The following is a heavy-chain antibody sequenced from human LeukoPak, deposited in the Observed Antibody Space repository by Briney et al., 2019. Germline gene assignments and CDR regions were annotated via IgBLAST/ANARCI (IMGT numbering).Heavy chain of an antibody. CDR1: GFTFGDYA. CDR3: TRGYYDSSGYYREN. Sequence: GGSLRLSCTASGFTFGDYAMSWVRQARGRGLEWVGFIRSKAYGGTTEYAASVKGRFTISRDDSKSIAYLQMNSLKTEDTAVYYCTRGYYDSSGYYRENWGQGTLVTVSS. D-gene: IGHD3-22*01. V-gene: IGHV3-49*04. J-gene: IGHJ4*02. CDR2: IRSKAYGGTT.